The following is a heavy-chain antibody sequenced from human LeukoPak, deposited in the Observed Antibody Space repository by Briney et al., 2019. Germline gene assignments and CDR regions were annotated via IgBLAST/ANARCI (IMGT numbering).Heavy chain of an antibody. CDR3: ARDSPYDSSGYYH. CDR2: IYTSGSA. J-gene: IGHJ5*02. D-gene: IGHD3-22*01. Sequence: SETLSLTCTVSGDSISVYYWTWIRQPAGKGLEWIERIYTSGSANYNPSLKSRVTMSVDTSKNQFSLRLTSVTAADTAVYYCARDSPYDSSGYYHWGQGTLVTVSS. CDR1: GDSISVYY. V-gene: IGHV4-4*07.